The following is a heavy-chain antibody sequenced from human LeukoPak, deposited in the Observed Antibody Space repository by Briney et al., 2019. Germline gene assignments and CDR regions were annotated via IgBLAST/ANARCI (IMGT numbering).Heavy chain of an antibody. Sequence: GGSLRLSCAASGFIFSSYGMHWVRQAPGKGLEWVAVISYDGSNKYYADSVKGRFTISRDNSKNTLYLQMNSLRAEDTAVYYCARGRGIAVAGTGDWGQGTLVTVSS. D-gene: IGHD6-19*01. CDR3: ARGRGIAVAGTGD. J-gene: IGHJ4*02. V-gene: IGHV3-30*19. CDR1: GFIFSSYG. CDR2: ISYDGSNK.